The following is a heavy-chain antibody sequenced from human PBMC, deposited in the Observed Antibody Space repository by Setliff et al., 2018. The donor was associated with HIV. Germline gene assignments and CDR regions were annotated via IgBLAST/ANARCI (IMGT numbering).Heavy chain of an antibody. Sequence: SETLSLTCTVSVASISSFYWSWIRQPPGKGLGWIGYLSYSGSTNYNPSLKRRVTISVDTSKNQFSLKLSSVTAADTAVYYCARLGYSVYDVPTFDIWGQGTMVTVSS. CDR1: VASISSFY. D-gene: IGHD5-12*01. CDR3: ARLGYSVYDVPTFDI. CDR2: LSYSGST. V-gene: IGHV4-59*08. J-gene: IGHJ3*02.